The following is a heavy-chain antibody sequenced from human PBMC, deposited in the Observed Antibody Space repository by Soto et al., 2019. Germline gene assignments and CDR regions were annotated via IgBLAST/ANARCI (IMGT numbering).Heavy chain of an antibody. CDR3: ARGKIRRSTYYDFWSGPGGGMAF. Sequence: PSETLSLTCTVSGDSISSYYWSWIRQPPEKGLEWIGYIHYSGSTNYNPSLKSRVTISVDTSKNQFSLKLSSVTAADTAVYYCARGKIRRSTYYDFWSGPGGGMAFWGQGTTVTVSS. J-gene: IGHJ6*02. V-gene: IGHV4-59*01. CDR1: GDSISSYY. D-gene: IGHD3-3*01. CDR2: IHYSGST.